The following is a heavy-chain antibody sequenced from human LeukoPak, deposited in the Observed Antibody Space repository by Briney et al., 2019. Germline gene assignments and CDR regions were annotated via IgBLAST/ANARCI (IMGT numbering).Heavy chain of an antibody. CDR2: ISYDGSNK. CDR3: AREKNRNYFDY. V-gene: IGHV3-30*04. D-gene: IGHD1-14*01. CDR1: GFTFSSYA. Sequence: PGGSLRLSCAASGFTFSSYAMHWVRQAPGKGLEWVAVISYDGSNKYYADSVKGRFTISRDNSKNTLYLQMNSLRAEDTVVYYCAREKNRNYFDYWGQGTLVTVSS. J-gene: IGHJ4*02.